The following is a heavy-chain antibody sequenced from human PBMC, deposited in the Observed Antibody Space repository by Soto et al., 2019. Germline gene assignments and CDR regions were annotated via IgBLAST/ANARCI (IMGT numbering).Heavy chain of an antibody. CDR3: GCTSHYASSGYYDGMDV. V-gene: IGHV5-51*01. Sequence: GESLKISCKGSGYSFTNDWIGWVRQMPGKVLEWMGIIYPGDSDIRFRPSFQGQVTISADKSINTAYLQWSSLMASDTAMYYCGCTSHYASSGYYDGMDVWGQGTTVTVSS. CDR2: IYPGDSDI. D-gene: IGHD6-19*01. CDR1: GYSFTNDW. J-gene: IGHJ6*02.